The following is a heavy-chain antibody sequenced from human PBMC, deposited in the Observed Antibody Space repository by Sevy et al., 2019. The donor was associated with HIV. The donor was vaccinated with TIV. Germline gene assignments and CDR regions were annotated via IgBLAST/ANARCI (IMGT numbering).Heavy chain of an antibody. V-gene: IGHV3-21*01. J-gene: IGHJ5*02. CDR2: ISSSSSYI. CDR3: ASRNKWFDP. CDR1: GFTFSSYS. Sequence: GESLKISCAASGFTFSSYSMNWVRQAPGKGLEWVSSISSSSSYIYYADSVKGRFTISRDNAKNSLYLQMNSLRAEDTAVYYCASRNKWFDPWGQGTLVTVSS.